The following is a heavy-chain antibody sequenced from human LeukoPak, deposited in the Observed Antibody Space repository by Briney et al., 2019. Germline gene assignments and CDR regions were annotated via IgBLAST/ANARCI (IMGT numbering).Heavy chain of an antibody. V-gene: IGHV1-18*01. D-gene: IGHD2-2*01. J-gene: IGHJ4*02. CDR1: GYTFTSYG. Sequence: ASVKVFCKASGYTFTSYGISRVRQAPGQGLEWMRWISAYNGNRNYAQKLQGRVTMTTDTSTSTAYMELRSLRSDDTAVYYCARDLYCSSTSCYGSVDYWGQGTLVTVSS. CDR3: ARDLYCSSTSCYGSVDY. CDR2: ISAYNGNR.